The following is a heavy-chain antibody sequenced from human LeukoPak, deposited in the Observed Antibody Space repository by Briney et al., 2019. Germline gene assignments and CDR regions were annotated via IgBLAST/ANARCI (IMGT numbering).Heavy chain of an antibody. V-gene: IGHV1-69*05. Sequence: EASVKVSCKASGGTFSSYAISWVRQAPGQGLEWMGRIIPIFGTANYAQKFQGRVTITTDESTSTAYMELSSLRSEDTAVYYCASGVLRSSSGLDLMFDPWGQGTLVTVSS. D-gene: IGHD6-13*01. CDR3: ASGVLRSSSGLDLMFDP. CDR2: IIPIFGTA. CDR1: GGTFSSYA. J-gene: IGHJ5*02.